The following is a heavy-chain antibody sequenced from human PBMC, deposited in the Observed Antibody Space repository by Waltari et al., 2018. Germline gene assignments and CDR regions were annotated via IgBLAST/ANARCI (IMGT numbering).Heavy chain of an antibody. Sequence: QLQLQESGPGLVKPSETLSLTCTVSGGSISSGYYYWGWIRQPPGKGLEWIGSVYYSGSTYYNPSLKSRVTISVDTSKNQFSLKLSSVTAADTTVYFCARCSGTYYSDFDYWGQGTLVTVSS. V-gene: IGHV4-39*01. CDR3: ARCSGTYYSDFDY. J-gene: IGHJ4*02. D-gene: IGHD3-10*02. CDR1: GGSISSGYYY. CDR2: VYYSGST.